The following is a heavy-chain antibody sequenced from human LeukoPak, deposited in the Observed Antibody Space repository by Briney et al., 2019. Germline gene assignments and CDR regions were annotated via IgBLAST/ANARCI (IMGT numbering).Heavy chain of an antibody. CDR2: ISNGTTYT. V-gene: IGHV3-11*06. Sequence: GGSLTLSCAASGFTFSAYYMSWIRHAPGKWLVWVSYISNGTTYTIYAYSVKGRFTISIDTAKSSLYLQMNNLRAEDTAVYYCARVSSSSTNWFDSWGQGTLVTVSS. J-gene: IGHJ5*01. CDR3: ARVSSSSTNWFDS. D-gene: IGHD6-19*01. CDR1: GFTFSAYY.